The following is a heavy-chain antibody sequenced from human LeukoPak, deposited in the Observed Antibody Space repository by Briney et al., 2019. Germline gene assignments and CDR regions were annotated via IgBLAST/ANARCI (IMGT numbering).Heavy chain of an antibody. D-gene: IGHD5-18*01. CDR1: GGSFSGYY. V-gene: IGHV4-39*01. CDR3: ARRDRGYSYGPGIDY. Sequence: PSETLSLTCAVYGGSFSGYYWGWIRQPPGKGLEWIGSIYYSGSTYYNPSLKSRVTISVDTSKNQFSLKLSSVTAADTAVYYCARRDRGYSYGPGIDYWGQGTLVTVSS. J-gene: IGHJ4*02. CDR2: IYYSGST.